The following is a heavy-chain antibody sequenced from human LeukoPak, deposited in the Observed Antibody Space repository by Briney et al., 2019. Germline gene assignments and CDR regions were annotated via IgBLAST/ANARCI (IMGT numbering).Heavy chain of an antibody. CDR2: INTDGSST. Sequence: GSLRLSFAASGFTFSSYWMHWVRQAPGKGLVWVSHINTDGSSTTYADSVKGRFTISRDNAKNTLYLQMNSLRAEDTAVYYCARGWWGVDYWGQGTLVTVSS. D-gene: IGHD2-8*02. CDR1: GFTFSSYW. J-gene: IGHJ4*02. CDR3: ARGWWGVDY. V-gene: IGHV3-74*01.